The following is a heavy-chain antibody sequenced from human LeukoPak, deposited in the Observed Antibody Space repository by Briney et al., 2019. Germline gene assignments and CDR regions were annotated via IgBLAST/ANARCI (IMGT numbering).Heavy chain of an antibody. J-gene: IGHJ4*02. D-gene: IGHD6-19*01. V-gene: IGHV3-73*01. CDR1: GFTFSGSA. CDR2: IRSKANSYAT. CDR3: AREVAVAGNYYFDY. Sequence: GGSLKLSCPASGFTFSGSAMHWVRQASGKGLEWVGRIRSKANSYATAYAASVKGRFTISRDDSKNTAYLQMNSLKTEDTAVYYCAREVAVAGNYYFDYWGQGTLVTVSS.